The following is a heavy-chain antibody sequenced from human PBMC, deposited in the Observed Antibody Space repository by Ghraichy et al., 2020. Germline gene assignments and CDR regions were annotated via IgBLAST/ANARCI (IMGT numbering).Heavy chain of an antibody. CDR3: ARDLSGYGEKLFDY. Sequence: GGSLRLSCAASGFTFSSYAMHWVRQAPGKGLEWVAVISYDGSNKYYADSVKGRFTISRDNSKNTLYLQMNSLRAEDTAVYYCARDLSGYGEKLFDYWGQGTLVTVSS. V-gene: IGHV3-30-3*01. D-gene: IGHD5-12*01. CDR1: GFTFSSYA. J-gene: IGHJ4*02. CDR2: ISYDGSNK.